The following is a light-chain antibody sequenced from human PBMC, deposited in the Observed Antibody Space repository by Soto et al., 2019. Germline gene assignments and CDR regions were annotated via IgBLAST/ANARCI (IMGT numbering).Light chain of an antibody. Sequence: EIVLTQSPDTLSLSPGERATLSCRASQSVRSSLAWYQQKPGQAPRLLIYDASNRATGIPARFSGSGSGTDFTLTISSLEPADFAVYSCQQRSNWPPEVTFGLGTKVDIK. CDR3: QQRSNWPPEVT. V-gene: IGKV3-11*01. CDR1: QSVRSS. CDR2: DAS. J-gene: IGKJ3*01.